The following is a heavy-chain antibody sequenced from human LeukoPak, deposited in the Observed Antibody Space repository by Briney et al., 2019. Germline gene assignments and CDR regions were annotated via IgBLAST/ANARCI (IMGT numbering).Heavy chain of an antibody. J-gene: IGHJ3*02. CDR1: GYSFTSYW. CDR2: IYPGDSDS. V-gene: IGHV5-51*01. Sequence: GESLKISCKGSGYSFTSYWIGWVRQMPGKGLEWMGIIYPGDSDSTYSPSFQGQVTISADKSISTAYLQWSSLKASDTAMYYCARRGSGVAAADTFDIWGQGTMVTVSS. CDR3: ARRGSGVAAADTFDI. D-gene: IGHD6-13*01.